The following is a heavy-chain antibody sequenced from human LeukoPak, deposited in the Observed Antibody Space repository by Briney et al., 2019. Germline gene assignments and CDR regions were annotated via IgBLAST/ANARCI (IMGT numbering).Heavy chain of an antibody. J-gene: IGHJ3*02. CDR1: GGSISSGSYY. CDR2: IYTSGST. Sequence: SQTLSLTCTVSGGSISSGSYYWSWIRQPAGKGLEWIGRIYTSGSTNYNPSLKSRVTISVDTSKNQFSLKLSSVTAADTAVYYCARVADFYGSGSYYKSDAFDIWGQGTMVTVSS. D-gene: IGHD3-10*01. CDR3: ARVADFYGSGSYYKSDAFDI. V-gene: IGHV4-61*02.